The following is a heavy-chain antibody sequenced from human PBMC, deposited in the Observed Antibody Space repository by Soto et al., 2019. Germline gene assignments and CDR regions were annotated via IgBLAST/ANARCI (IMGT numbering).Heavy chain of an antibody. CDR1: GYSFTSYW. J-gene: IGHJ6*02. CDR2: IDPSDSYT. V-gene: IGHV5-10-1*01. Sequence: GESLKISCKGSGYSFTSYWISWVRQMPGKGLEWMGRIDPSDSYTNYSPSFQGHVTISADKSISTAYLQWSSLKASDTAMYYCARRSGTTGMDYYYYGMDVWGQGTKVTVSS. D-gene: IGHD1-7*01. CDR3: ARRSGTTGMDYYYYGMDV.